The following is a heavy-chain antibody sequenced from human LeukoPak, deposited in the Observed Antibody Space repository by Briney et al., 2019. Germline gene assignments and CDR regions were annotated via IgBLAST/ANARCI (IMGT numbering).Heavy chain of an antibody. CDR2: INPNSGDT. J-gene: IGHJ4*02. CDR1: GYTFTGYY. V-gene: IGHV1-2*02. CDR3: ASWSRYSSSFDY. D-gene: IGHD6-13*01. Sequence: ASVKVSCKASGYTFTGYYIHWVRQAPGQGPEWMGWINPNSGDTNYAQKFQGRVTMTRDTSISTAYMELSRLRSDDTAVYYCASWSRYSSSFDYWGQGTLVTVSS.